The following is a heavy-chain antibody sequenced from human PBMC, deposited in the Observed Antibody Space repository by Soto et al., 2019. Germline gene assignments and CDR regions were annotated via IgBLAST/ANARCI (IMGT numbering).Heavy chain of an antibody. V-gene: IGHV3-33*01. CDR2: IWYDGSNK. CDR1: GFTFSSYG. J-gene: IGHJ4*02. CDR3: ARGPTYYYDSSGYGY. D-gene: IGHD3-22*01. Sequence: GGSLRLSCAASGFTFSSYGMHWVRQAPGKGLEWVAVIWYDGSNKYYADSVKGRFTISRDNSKNTLYLQMNSLRAEDTAVYYCARGPTYYYDSSGYGYWGQGTLVTVSS.